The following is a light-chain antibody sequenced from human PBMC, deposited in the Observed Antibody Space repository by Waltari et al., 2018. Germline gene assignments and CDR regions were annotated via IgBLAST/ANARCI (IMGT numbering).Light chain of an antibody. Sequence: ELVLTQSPGTLSFSPGERATLSCRASQSVSSSYLAWYQQKPGPAPRLLIYGASRRATGIPDRFSGSGSGTDFTLTISRLEPEDFAVYYCQHYGSSPPPTFGPGTKVDIK. CDR2: GAS. V-gene: IGKV3-20*01. J-gene: IGKJ3*01. CDR3: QHYGSSPPPT. CDR1: QSVSSSY.